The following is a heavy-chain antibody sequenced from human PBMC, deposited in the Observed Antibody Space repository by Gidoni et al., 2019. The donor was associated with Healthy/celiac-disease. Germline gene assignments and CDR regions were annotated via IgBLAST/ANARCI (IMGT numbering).Heavy chain of an antibody. V-gene: IGHV4-34*01. Sequence: QVQLQQWCAGLFQPSETLSLTCAVYGRSCSGYYWSWIRQPPGKGLEWIGEINHRGSTNYNPSIKSRVTISVDTSKNKFSLKLSSVTAADTAVYYCARGRIAAAWMAHMDVWGKGTTVTGS. CDR2: INHRGST. D-gene: IGHD6-13*01. CDR3: ARGRIAAAWMAHMDV. CDR1: GRSCSGYY. J-gene: IGHJ6*03.